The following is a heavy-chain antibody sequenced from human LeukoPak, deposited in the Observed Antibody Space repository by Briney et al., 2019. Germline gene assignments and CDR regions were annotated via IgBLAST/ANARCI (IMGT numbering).Heavy chain of an antibody. CDR3: ARGVGLTQGGTFDY. J-gene: IGHJ4*02. CDR2: IYHSGST. CDR1: GGSISSSNW. Sequence: PSETLSLTCAASGGSISSSNWWSWVRPPPGKGLEWIGEIYHSGSTNYNPSLKSRVTISVDKSKKQFSLKLSSVTAADTAVYYCARGVGLTQGGTFDYWGQGTLVTVSS. D-gene: IGHD1-26*01. V-gene: IGHV4-4*02.